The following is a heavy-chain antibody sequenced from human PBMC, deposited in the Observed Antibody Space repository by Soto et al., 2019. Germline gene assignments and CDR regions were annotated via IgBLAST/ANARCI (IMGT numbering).Heavy chain of an antibody. Sequence: GGSLRLSXAASGFTFSKHWMHWVRQAPGKGLVWVSHIKTDGSFTRDADSVKGRFTISRDNARNTLYLQMNSLRAEDTAVYYCARDNNWSLDYWGQGTLVTVSS. D-gene: IGHD1-1*01. CDR3: ARDNNWSLDY. CDR1: GFTFSKHW. CDR2: IKTDGSFT. J-gene: IGHJ4*02. V-gene: IGHV3-74*01.